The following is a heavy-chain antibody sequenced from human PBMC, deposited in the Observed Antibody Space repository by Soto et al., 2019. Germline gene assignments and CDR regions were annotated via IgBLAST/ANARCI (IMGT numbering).Heavy chain of an antibody. CDR3: AKGSEFSNSYTLDFDF. Sequence: GGSLRLSCAASGFTFSSDAMSWVRQAPGRGLEWVSIISGNGGSTYYAASVKGRFTISRDNTKNTLYLQMDSLTAEDTAVYYCAKGSEFSNSYTLDFDFWGQGALVTSPQ. CDR1: GFTFSSDA. CDR2: ISGNGGST. J-gene: IGHJ4*02. V-gene: IGHV3-23*01. D-gene: IGHD6-6*01.